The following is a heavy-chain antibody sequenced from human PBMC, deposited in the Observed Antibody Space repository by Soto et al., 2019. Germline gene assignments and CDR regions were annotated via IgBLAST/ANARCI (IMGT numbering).Heavy chain of an antibody. V-gene: IGHV4-39*01. D-gene: IGHD3-16*02. CDR2: IYYSGST. CDR1: GGSISSSSYY. CDR3: ARRLYIWGSYLENWFDP. Sequence: PSETLSLTCTVSGGSISSSSYYWGWIRQPPGKGLEWIGSIYYSGSTYYNPSLKSRVTISVDTSKNQFSLKLSSVTAADTAVYYCARRLYIWGSYLENWFDPWGQGTLVTVSS. J-gene: IGHJ5*02.